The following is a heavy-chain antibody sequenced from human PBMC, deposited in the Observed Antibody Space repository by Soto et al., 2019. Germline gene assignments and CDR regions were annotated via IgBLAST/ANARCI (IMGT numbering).Heavy chain of an antibody. Sequence: GASVKVSCKASGYTFTSYGISWVRQAPGQGLEWMGWISAYNGNTKYAQKLQGRVTMTTDTSTSTAYMELRSLRFDDTAVYYCSRDYYYDSSCYYSVGWFYPWGQGTLVTVSS. CDR1: GYTFTSYG. D-gene: IGHD3-22*01. CDR2: ISAYNGNT. CDR3: SRDYYYDSSCYYSVGWFYP. V-gene: IGHV1-18*01. J-gene: IGHJ5*02.